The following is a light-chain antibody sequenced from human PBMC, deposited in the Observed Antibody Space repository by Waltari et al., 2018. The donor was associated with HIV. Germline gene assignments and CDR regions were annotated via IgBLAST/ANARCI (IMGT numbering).Light chain of an antibody. CDR1: SIGSKS. V-gene: IGLV3-21*04. CDR2: YNR. CDR3: QVWDSTSDQVV. Sequence: SYVLTQPPSVSVAPGKTARITCGGDSIGSKSVHWYQQKPGQAPVLVIYYNRDRPSGIPQRLSGFTSGNSATLTISRVEAGDEADYYCQVWDSTSDQVVFGGGTKLTVL. J-gene: IGLJ2*01.